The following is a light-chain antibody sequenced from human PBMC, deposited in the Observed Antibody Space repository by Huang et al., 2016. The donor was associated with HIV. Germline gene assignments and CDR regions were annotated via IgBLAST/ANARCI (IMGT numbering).Light chain of an antibody. CDR2: AAS. V-gene: IGKV3-15*01. CDR3: QQYNKWPPEYT. J-gene: IGKJ2*01. Sequence: VMMSQSPATLAVSPGERVTLSCGASQSVNTNLAWYQQKPGQPPRLLIYAASTRATGVPARCAGSGSGTEFTLTIDSLQSDDFAVYYCQQYNKWPPEYTFGQGTRLEIK. CDR1: QSVNTN.